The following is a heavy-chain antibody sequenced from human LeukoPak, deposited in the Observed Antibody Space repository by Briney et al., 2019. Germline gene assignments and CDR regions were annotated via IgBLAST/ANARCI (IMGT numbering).Heavy chain of an antibody. CDR1: GGSFSGYY. CDR3: ARHGITGTNFDY. V-gene: IGHV4-34*01. J-gene: IGHJ4*02. D-gene: IGHD1-7*01. Sequence: SETLSLTCAVYGGSFSGYYWSWIRQPPGKGLEWIGEINHSGRTKYNPSLKRRLTISVDTSKNQFSLKLSSVTAADTAVYYCARHGITGTNFDYWRQGTLVTVSS. CDR2: INHSGRT.